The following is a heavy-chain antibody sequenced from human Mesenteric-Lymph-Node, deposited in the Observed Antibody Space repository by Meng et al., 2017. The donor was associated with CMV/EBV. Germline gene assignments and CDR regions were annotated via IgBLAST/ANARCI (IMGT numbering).Heavy chain of an antibody. Sequence: TLYLACAVYGGSFGGYYWSWIRQPPGKGLEWIGEINHSGSTNYNPSLKSRVTISVDTSKNQFSLKLSSVTAADTAVYYCARSPGPFDYWGQGTLVTVSS. CDR2: INHSGST. J-gene: IGHJ4*02. CDR1: GGSFGGYY. CDR3: ARSPGPFDY. V-gene: IGHV4-34*01.